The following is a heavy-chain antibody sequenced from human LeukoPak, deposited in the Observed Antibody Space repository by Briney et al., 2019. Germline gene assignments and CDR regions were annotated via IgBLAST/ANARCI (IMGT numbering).Heavy chain of an antibody. D-gene: IGHD1/OR15-1a*01. Sequence: GGSPRLSCGASDFSIRSYSMNWIRQAPGKGLEWVSHINSGSSTIYYADSVKGRFTISRDNAGNSLYLHMNRRRAEDPAVNYCARVLLEQPGIDSYDMWGQGTMVTVSS. CDR3: ARVLLEQPGIDSYDM. CDR2: INSGSSTI. V-gene: IGHV3-48*01. CDR1: DFSIRSYS. J-gene: IGHJ3*02.